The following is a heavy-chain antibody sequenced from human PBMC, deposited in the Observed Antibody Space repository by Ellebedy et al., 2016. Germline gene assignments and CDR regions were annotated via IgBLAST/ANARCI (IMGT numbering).Heavy chain of an antibody. J-gene: IGHJ6*02. CDR1: GYSFTSYW. D-gene: IGHD4-23*01. CDR3: ARYSNYGGNSGNYYYGMDV. V-gene: IGHV5-51*01. Sequence: ASVKVSCKGSGYSFTSYWIGWVRQMPGKGLEWMGIIYPGDSDTRYSPSFQGQVTISADKSISTAYLQWSSLKASDTAMYYCARYSNYGGNSGNYYYGMDVWGQGTTVTVSS. CDR2: IYPGDSDT.